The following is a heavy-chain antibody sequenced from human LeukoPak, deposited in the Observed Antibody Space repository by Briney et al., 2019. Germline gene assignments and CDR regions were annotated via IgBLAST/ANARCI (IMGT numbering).Heavy chain of an antibody. D-gene: IGHD3-16*02. J-gene: IGHJ5*02. CDR3: ARGPPHDYVWGSYRYTPLWFDP. V-gene: IGHV6-1*01. CDR2: TYYRSKWYN. CDR1: GDSVSSNSAA. Sequence: SQTLSLTCAISGDSVSSNSAAWNRIRQSPSRGLEWLGRTYYRSKWYNDYAVSVKSRITINPDTSKNQFSLQLNSVTPEDTAVYYCARGPPHDYVWGSYRYTPLWFDPWGQGTLVTVSS.